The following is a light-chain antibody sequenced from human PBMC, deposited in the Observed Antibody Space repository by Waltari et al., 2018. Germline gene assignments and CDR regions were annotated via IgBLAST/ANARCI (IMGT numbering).Light chain of an antibody. CDR3: MHSLQAVWT. CDR1: QSLLPSNGNNY. J-gene: IGKJ1*01. Sequence: DLVVTQSPLSLPVTPGEPASISFRSSQSLLPSNGNNYLDWYMQKPGQSPQLLLYLGSNRASGVPDRFSGSGSGTDFTLKISRVEAEDVGVYYCMHSLQAVWTFGQGTKVEIK. CDR2: LGS. V-gene: IGKV2-28*01.